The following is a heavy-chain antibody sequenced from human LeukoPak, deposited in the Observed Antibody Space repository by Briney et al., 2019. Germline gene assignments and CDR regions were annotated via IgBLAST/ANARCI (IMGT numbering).Heavy chain of an antibody. CDR2: ISPSGGST. V-gene: IGHV1-46*01. CDR1: GYTFTSNY. J-gene: IGHJ6*03. D-gene: IGHD3-10*01. CDR3: ARDVPDYYGSGSSYYMDV. Sequence: GASVKVSCKAFGYTFTSNYMHWVRQAPGQGPEWMGVISPSGGSTTYAQKFQGRVTMTRDTSISTAYMELSRLRSDDTAVYYCARDVPDYYGSGSSYYMDVWGKGTTVTISS.